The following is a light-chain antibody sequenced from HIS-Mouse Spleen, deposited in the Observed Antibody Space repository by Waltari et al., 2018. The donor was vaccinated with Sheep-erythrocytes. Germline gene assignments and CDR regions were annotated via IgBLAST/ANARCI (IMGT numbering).Light chain of an antibody. Sequence: EIVLTQSPAPLSLPPGERANLSCRTSQSVSSYLAWYQQKPGQAPRLLIYDASNRATGIPARFSGSGSGTDFTLTISSLEPEDFAVYYCQQRSNWYTFGQGTKLEIK. CDR3: QQRSNWYT. CDR2: DAS. CDR1: QSVSSY. V-gene: IGKV3-11*01. J-gene: IGKJ2*01.